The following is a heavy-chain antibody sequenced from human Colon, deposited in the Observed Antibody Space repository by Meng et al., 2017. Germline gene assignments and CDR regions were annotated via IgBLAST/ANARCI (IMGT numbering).Heavy chain of an antibody. D-gene: IGHD1-1*01. CDR1: GFTFSLYA. Sequence: EVQLVESGGGRVKPVESLRVSCEASGFTFSLYAINWVRQAPGEGLEWVASITSSSNYIHYSDSVKGRFTVSRDNARNSSYLQMDSLRAEDTAVYYCARVGTARPFDYWGQGTLVTVSS. CDR3: ARVGTARPFDY. J-gene: IGHJ4*02. CDR2: ITSSSNYI. V-gene: IGHV3-21*01.